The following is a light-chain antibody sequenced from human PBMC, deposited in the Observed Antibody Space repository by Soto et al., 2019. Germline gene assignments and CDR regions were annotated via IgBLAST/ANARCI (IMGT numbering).Light chain of an antibody. J-gene: IGLJ2*01. CDR1: SSDVGGYNY. V-gene: IGLV2-14*01. CDR2: EVT. Sequence: QSALTQPPSVSGSPGQSITISCTGTSSDVGGYNYVSWYQQYPGKAPKLMIYEVTNRPSGVSNRFSGSKSGNTASLTISGLQAEDEADYYCSSYTSSRTLVFGGGTKLTVL. CDR3: SSYTSSRTLV.